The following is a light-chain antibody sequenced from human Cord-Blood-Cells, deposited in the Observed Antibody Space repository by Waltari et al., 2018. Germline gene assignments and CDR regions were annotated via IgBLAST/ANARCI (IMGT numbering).Light chain of an antibody. V-gene: IGLV3-25*03. Sequence: SYELTQPPSVSVSPGQTARITCSGDALPKQYAYWYQQKPGQAPVLGIYKDSERPSGIPERFSGSSSGTTVTLTSSGVQAEDEADYYCQSADSSGTYWVFGGGTKLTVL. CDR1: ALPKQY. CDR2: KDS. J-gene: IGLJ3*02. CDR3: QSADSSGTYWV.